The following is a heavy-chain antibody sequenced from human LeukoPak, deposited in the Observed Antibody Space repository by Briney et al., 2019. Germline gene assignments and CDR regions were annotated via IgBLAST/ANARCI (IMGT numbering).Heavy chain of an antibody. CDR3: ARVGLDRRGYSGYEAFDY. J-gene: IGHJ4*02. CDR1: GFTFSSYE. D-gene: IGHD5-12*01. Sequence: GGSLRLSCAASGFTFSSYEMNWVRQAPGKGLEWVSYIDSSGSTIYYTDSVKGRFTISRDNAKNSLYLQINSLRAEDTAVYYCARVGLDRRGYSGYEAFDYWGQGTLVTVSS. V-gene: IGHV3-48*03. CDR2: IDSSGSTI.